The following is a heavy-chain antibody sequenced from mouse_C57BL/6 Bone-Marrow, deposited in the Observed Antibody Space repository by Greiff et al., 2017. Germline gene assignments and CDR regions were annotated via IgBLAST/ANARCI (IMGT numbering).Heavy chain of an antibody. CDR3: AGSTLVEAYTAMDS. CDR1: GYSITSGYY. J-gene: IGHJ4*01. CDR2: ISYDGSN. V-gene: IGHV3-6*01. Sequence: VQLKESGPGLVKPSQSLSLTCSVTGYSITSGYYWNWIRQFPGNKLEWMGYISYDGSNNYNPSLKNRISITRDTSKNQFFLKLNTVTTEDTATYFCAGSTLVEAYTAMDSCGQGTSVTASS. D-gene: IGHD1-1*01.